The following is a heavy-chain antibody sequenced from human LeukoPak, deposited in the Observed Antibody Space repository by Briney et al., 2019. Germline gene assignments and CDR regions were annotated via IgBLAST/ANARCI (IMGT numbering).Heavy chain of an antibody. CDR1: GYTFTSYD. J-gene: IGHJ6*02. D-gene: IGHD3-10*01. CDR3: ARAVRGVLYYYYGMDV. CDR2: MNPNSGNT. Sequence: ASVKVSCKASGYTFTSYDINWVRQATGQGLEWMGWMNPNSGNTGYAQKFQGRVTMTRNTSISTAYMELSSLRSEDTAVYYCARAVRGVLYYYYGMDVWGQGTTVTVSS. V-gene: IGHV1-8*01.